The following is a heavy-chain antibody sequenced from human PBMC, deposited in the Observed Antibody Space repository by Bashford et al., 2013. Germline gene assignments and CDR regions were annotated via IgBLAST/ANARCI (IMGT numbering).Heavy chain of an antibody. Sequence: SETLSLTCTVSGGSISTYFWNWIRQPAGKGLEWIGRIHYTGSTYYNPSLKSRVTISVDTSKNQFSLKLSSVTAADTALYYCVRQGYCSGGSCYRWFDPWGRGTVGHRLL. J-gene: IGHJ5*01. CDR3: VRQGYCSGGSCYRWFDP. D-gene: IGHD2-15*01. V-gene: IGHV4-59*05. CDR1: GGSISTYF. CDR2: IHYTGST.